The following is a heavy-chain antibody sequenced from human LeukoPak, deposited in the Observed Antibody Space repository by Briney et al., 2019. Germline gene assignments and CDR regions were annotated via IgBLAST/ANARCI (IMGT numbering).Heavy chain of an antibody. D-gene: IGHD5-18*01. Sequence: SETLSLTCTVSGGSISSSSAYWGWIRQPPGKGLEWIGSIYYSKNTYYNPSLKSRVTISADTSKNQFSLPLGTVSATDTAVYYCVSPRGFSYGYFDYWGQGTLVTVSS. J-gene: IGHJ4*02. CDR1: GGSISSSSAY. V-gene: IGHV4-39*01. CDR2: IYYSKNT. CDR3: VSPRGFSYGYFDY.